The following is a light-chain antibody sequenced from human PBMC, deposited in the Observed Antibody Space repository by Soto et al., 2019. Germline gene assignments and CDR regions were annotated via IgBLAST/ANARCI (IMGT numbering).Light chain of an antibody. J-gene: IGKJ1*01. Sequence: DVQMTQSPSSLSASVVDRFTITFLASQSISMYLNWYQQKPGKAPELLIFAASSLQSGVPSRFSGSGSGTDFTLTISSLQPADFATYYCQQSGDTPPWTFGQGTKVDIK. CDR3: QQSGDTPPWT. CDR2: AAS. CDR1: QSISMY. V-gene: IGKV1-39*01.